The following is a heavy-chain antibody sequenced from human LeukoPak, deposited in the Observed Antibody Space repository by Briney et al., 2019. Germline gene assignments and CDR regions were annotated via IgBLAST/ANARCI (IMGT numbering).Heavy chain of an antibody. CDR3: ATSYYGSSPNWFDP. D-gene: IGHD3-22*01. CDR2: IYYSGST. J-gene: IGHJ5*02. V-gene: IGHV4-59*01. Sequence: SETLSLTCTVSGGFISSYYWSWIRQPPGKGLEWIGYIYYSGSTNYNPSLKSRVTISLDTSKNQFSLKLTSVTDADTAVYYCATSYYGSSPNWFDPRGQGTLVTVSS. CDR1: GGFISSYY.